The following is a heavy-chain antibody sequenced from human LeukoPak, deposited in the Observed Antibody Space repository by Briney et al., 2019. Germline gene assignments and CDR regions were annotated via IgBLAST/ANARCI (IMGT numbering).Heavy chain of an antibody. Sequence: GGSLRLSCAASGISFSNSPMSWVRQPPGKGLEWVSAMNNGPGATFYRDSVRGRFTISRDDSKSTLYLQMNSLRAEDTGTYYCAKTHYDLLDVWGQGTTVTVSS. V-gene: IGHV3-23*01. J-gene: IGHJ6*02. CDR1: GISFSNSP. CDR3: AKTHYDLLDV. D-gene: IGHD5-12*01. CDR2: MNNGPGAT.